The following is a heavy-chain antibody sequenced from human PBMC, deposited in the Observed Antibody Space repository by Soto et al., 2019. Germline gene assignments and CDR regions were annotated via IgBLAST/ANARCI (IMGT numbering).Heavy chain of an antibody. CDR2: TSESGGST. CDR3: AKALRGQWLTPDY. V-gene: IGHV3-23*01. D-gene: IGHD6-19*01. Sequence: EVQLLESGGGLVQPGESLRLSCAASGFTFSSNAMTWVRQPPGKGLEWVSATSESGGSTYYADSVKGRFTISRDNSKNTLYLQMKSLRAEDTAVYYGAKALRGQWLTPDYWGQGTLVTVSS. J-gene: IGHJ4*02. CDR1: GFTFSSNA.